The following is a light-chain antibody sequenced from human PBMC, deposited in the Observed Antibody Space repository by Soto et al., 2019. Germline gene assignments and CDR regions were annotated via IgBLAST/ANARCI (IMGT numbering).Light chain of an antibody. Sequence: QSVLTQPPSVSGAPGQRVTISCTGSSSNIGAGYDVHWYQQLPGTAPKLLIYGNSNRPSGVLDRFSGSKSGTSASLVITGLQAEDEADYYCQSYDSSLSVVVFGGGTKLTVL. CDR2: GNS. J-gene: IGLJ2*01. V-gene: IGLV1-40*01. CDR3: QSYDSSLSVVV. CDR1: SSNIGAGYD.